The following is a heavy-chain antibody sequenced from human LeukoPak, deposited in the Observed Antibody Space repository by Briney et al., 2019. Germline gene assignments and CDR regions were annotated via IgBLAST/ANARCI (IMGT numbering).Heavy chain of an antibody. V-gene: IGHV5-51*01. Sequence: PGESLKISSEASGYRFSGYWIGCVRQMPGEGLEWMGILYPGNSETRYSPSFQGQVTISADNSISTAYLQWSSLKASDTAMYYCVGSTGYPYYFDYWGQGTLLTVSS. D-gene: IGHD3-9*01. CDR2: LYPGNSET. CDR3: VGSTGYPYYFDY. J-gene: IGHJ4*02. CDR1: GYRFSGYW.